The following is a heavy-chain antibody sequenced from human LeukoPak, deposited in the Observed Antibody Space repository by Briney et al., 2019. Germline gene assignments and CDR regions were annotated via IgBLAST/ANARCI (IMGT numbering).Heavy chain of an antibody. CDR1: GFTFSNAW. CDR3: ASFYDTSGRDY. V-gene: IGHV3-48*04. D-gene: IGHD3-22*01. J-gene: IGHJ4*02. Sequence: GGSLRLSCAASGFTFSNAWMIWVRQAPGKGLEWVSYIGSSGSPIYYADSVKGRFTISRDNAKNSLYLQMNSLRAEDTAVYYCASFYDTSGRDYWGQGTLVTVSS. CDR2: IGSSGSPI.